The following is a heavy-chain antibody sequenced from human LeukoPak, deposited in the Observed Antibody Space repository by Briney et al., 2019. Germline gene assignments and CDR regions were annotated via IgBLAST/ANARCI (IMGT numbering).Heavy chain of an antibody. J-gene: IGHJ6*03. Sequence: KASETLSLTCAVYGGSFSGYYWSWIRQPPGKGLEWIGEINHSGSTNYNPSLKSRVTISVDTSKNQFSLKLSSVTAADTAVYYCARYYYYYYYMDVWGEGTTVTISS. V-gene: IGHV4-34*01. CDR2: INHSGST. CDR1: GGSFSGYY. CDR3: ARYYYYYYYMDV.